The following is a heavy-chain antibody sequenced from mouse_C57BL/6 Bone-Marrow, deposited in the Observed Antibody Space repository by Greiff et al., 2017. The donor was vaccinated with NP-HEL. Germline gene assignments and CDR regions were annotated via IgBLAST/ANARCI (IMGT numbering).Heavy chain of an antibody. D-gene: IGHD1-1*01. CDR1: GYTFTSYT. V-gene: IGHV1-4*01. J-gene: IGHJ3*01. CDR3: ARSGYYYGSRAWFAY. Sequence: VQLQESGAELARPGASVKMSCKASGYTFTSYTMHWVKQRPGQGLEWIGYINPSSGYTKYNQKFKDKATLTADKSSSTAYMQLSSLTSEDSAVYYCARSGYYYGSRAWFAYWGQGTLVTVSA. CDR2: INPSSGYT.